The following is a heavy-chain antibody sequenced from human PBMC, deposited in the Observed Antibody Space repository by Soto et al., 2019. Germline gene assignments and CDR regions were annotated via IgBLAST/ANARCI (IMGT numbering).Heavy chain of an antibody. CDR3: ARDGGYYCSGSYFEP. CDR1: GFTFSAYG. V-gene: IGHV3-33*01. J-gene: IGHJ5*02. Sequence: QVQLVESGGGVVQPGRSLRLSCAASGFTFSAYGMHWVRQAPGKGLEWVAVIWYDGSNKYYGDSVKGRFTISRDNSKNTLDLQMNNLRAEDTAVYYCARDGGYYCSGSYFEPWGQGTLVTVSS. CDR2: IWYDGSNK. D-gene: IGHD3-10*01.